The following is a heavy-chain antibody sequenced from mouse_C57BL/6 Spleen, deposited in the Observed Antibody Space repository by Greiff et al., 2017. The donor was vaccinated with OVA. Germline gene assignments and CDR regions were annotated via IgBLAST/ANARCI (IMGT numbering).Heavy chain of an antibody. CDR3: ARWVTTVVATPYAMDY. D-gene: IGHD1-1*01. Sequence: VQLQQPGAELVMPGASVKLSCKASGYTFTSYWMHWVKQRPGQGLEWIGEIDPSDSYTNYNQKFKGKSTLTVDKSSSTAYMQLSSLTSEDSAVYYCARWVTTVVATPYAMDYWGQGTSVTFSS. V-gene: IGHV1-69*01. CDR1: GYTFTSYW. CDR2: IDPSDSYT. J-gene: IGHJ4*01.